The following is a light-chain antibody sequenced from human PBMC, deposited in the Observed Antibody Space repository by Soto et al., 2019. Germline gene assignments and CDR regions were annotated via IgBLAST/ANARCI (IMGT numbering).Light chain of an antibody. Sequence: QSVLTQSPSASGTPGQRVSISCSGSTSNIGTNTVSWYQHVPGTAPKLLIYNNNQRPSGVPDRFSGSKSGTSAALAISGLRSDDESDYYCAAWDDSLSGPVFGGGTKLTVL. CDR2: NNN. J-gene: IGLJ3*02. V-gene: IGLV1-44*01. CDR3: AAWDDSLSGPV. CDR1: TSNIGTNT.